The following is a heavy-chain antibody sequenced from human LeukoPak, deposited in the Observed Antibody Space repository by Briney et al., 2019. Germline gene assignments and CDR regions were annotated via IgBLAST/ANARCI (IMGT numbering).Heavy chain of an antibody. Sequence: GGSLRLSCVASGFSFNNYRMTWVRQAPGKGLEWVANIKEDGSEKQYVDSVKGRFAIPRDNAKKSLYLQINTLRAEDTAVYYCVRGPHIAATSYWGQGTLVTVSS. CDR3: VRGPHIAATSY. J-gene: IGHJ4*02. CDR2: IKEDGSEK. CDR1: GFSFNNYR. V-gene: IGHV3-7*03. D-gene: IGHD6-25*01.